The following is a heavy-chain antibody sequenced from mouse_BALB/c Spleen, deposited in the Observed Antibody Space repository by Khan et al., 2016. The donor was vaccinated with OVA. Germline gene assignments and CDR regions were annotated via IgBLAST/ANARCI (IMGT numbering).Heavy chain of an antibody. CDR3: ARAGWDVFAY. J-gene: IGHJ3*01. V-gene: IGHV1-77*01. CDR2: IYPGSDST. D-gene: IGHD4-1*01. Sequence: QIQLVQSGPELVKPGASVKMSCKAPGYTFTDYVMNWVKQRNGQGLEWIGQIYPGSDSTYYNEKFKGKATLTADRSSSTAYMQLSNLTSEDSAVYFCARAGWDVFAYWGQGTLVTVSA. CDR1: GYTFTDYV.